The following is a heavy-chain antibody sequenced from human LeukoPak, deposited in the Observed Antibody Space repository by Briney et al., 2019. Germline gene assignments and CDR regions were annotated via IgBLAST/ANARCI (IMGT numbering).Heavy chain of an antibody. V-gene: IGHV1-18*01. D-gene: IGHD6-13*01. CDR3: ARGSSWYPNWFDS. J-gene: IGHJ5*01. Sequence: ASVKVSCKASGYNFTSYGISWVRQAPGQGLEWMGWISAYNGNTNYAQKLQGRVTVPTDTYTSTGYMELRSLRSDDTAVYYCARGSSWYPNWFDSWGQGTLVTVSS. CDR2: ISAYNGNT. CDR1: GYNFTSYG.